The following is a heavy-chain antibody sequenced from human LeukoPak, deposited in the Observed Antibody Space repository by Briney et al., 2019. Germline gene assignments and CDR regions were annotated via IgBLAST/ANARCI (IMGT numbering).Heavy chain of an antibody. CDR1: GYTFTSYY. Sequence: ASVKVSCKASGYTFTSYYMHWVRQAPGQGLEWMGIINPSGGSTSYAQKLQGRVTMTTDTSTSTAYMELRSLRSDDTAVYYCARDPGPPPFDPWGQGTLVTVSS. CDR3: ARDPGPPPFDP. V-gene: IGHV1-46*01. CDR2: INPSGGST. J-gene: IGHJ5*02.